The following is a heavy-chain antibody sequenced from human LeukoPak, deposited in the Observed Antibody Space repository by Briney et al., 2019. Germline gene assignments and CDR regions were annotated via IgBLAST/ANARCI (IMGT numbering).Heavy chain of an antibody. J-gene: IGHJ4*02. V-gene: IGHV3-30*02. D-gene: IGHD6-13*01. CDR1: GFSFSDYG. CDR2: IRYDGSSK. Sequence: PGGSLRLSCLASGFSFSDYGMHWIRHSPVKGLEWVAFIRYDGSSKYYADSVKGRFTISRDNSKNTLNLQMNSLRAEDTAVYYCAKDGRYNSSWSLWGDWGQGTLVTVSS. CDR3: AKDGRYNSSWSLWGD.